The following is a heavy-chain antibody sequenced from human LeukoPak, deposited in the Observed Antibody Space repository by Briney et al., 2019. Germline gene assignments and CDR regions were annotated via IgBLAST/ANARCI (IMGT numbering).Heavy chain of an antibody. V-gene: IGHV3-48*02. D-gene: IGHD2-15*01. Sequence: GGSLRLSCAASGFTFSSYSMNWVRQAPGKGLEWVSYISSSSDTIYYADSVKGRSTISRDNAKRSLYLQMNSLRDGDTAVYYCARDPASGGFDSWGQGIRVTVSS. CDR2: ISSSSDTI. J-gene: IGHJ4*02. CDR1: GFTFSSYS. CDR3: ARDPASGGFDS.